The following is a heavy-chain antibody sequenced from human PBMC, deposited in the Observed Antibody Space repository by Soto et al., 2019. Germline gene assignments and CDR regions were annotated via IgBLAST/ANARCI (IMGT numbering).Heavy chain of an antibody. CDR2: IYPGDSDT. D-gene: IGHD3-10*01. CDR1: GYSFTSYW. Sequence: GESLKISCKGSGYSFTSYWIGWVRQMPGKGLEWMGIIYPGDSDTRYSPSFQGQVTISADKSISTAYLQWSSLKASDTAKYYCARQQNTYYYGSGSYDCFDPWGQGTLVTVSS. V-gene: IGHV5-51*01. CDR3: ARQQNTYYYGSGSYDCFDP. J-gene: IGHJ5*02.